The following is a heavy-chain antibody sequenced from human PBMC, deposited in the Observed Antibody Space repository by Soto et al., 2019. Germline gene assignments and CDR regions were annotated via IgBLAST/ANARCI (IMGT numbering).Heavy chain of an antibody. J-gene: IGHJ4*02. CDR2: FYYTGKA. V-gene: IGHV4-39*01. CDR1: GGSITKTSYY. CDR3: ASTATMIRGVLPLDY. D-gene: IGHD3-10*01. Sequence: LQVQESGPGVVKPSETLSLTCTVSGGSITKTSYYWGWIRQAPGKGLEWLGTFYYTGKAFYNPSLESRVTVSADTSKNQVYLRLSSVTAAHTAVYFCASTATMIRGVLPLDYWGQGILVTVSS.